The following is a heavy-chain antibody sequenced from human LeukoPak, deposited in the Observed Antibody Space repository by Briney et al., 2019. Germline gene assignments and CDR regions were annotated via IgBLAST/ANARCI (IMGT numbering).Heavy chain of an antibody. CDR1: GGSFSGYY. Sequence: SETLSLTCAVYGGSFSGYYWSWIRQPPGKGLEWIGEINHSGSTNYNPSLKSRVTISVDTSKNQFSLKLSSVTAADTAVYYCARFDSRSYYGSGSYSFPVAGFDPWGQGTLVAVSS. CDR2: INHSGST. CDR3: ARFDSRSYYGSGSYSFPVAGFDP. V-gene: IGHV4-34*01. D-gene: IGHD3-10*01. J-gene: IGHJ5*02.